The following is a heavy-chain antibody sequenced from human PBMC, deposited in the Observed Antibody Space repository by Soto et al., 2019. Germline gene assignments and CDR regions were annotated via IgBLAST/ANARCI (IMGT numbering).Heavy chain of an antibody. CDR3: ASSYYDSSGYYGNY. Sequence: ASVKVSCKASGGTFSSYAISWVRQAPGQGLEWMGGIIPIFGTANYAQKFQGRVTITADESTSTAYMELSSLRSEDTAVYYCASSYYDSSGYYGNYWGQGTLVTVSS. CDR2: IIPIFGTA. CDR1: GGTFSSYA. D-gene: IGHD3-22*01. V-gene: IGHV1-69*13. J-gene: IGHJ4*02.